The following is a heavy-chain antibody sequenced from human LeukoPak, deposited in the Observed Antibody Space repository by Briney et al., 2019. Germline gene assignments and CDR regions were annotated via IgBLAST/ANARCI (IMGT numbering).Heavy chain of an antibody. J-gene: IGHJ3*02. CDR1: GFTFSKYC. CDR2: ISSSGSPK. Sequence: PGGSLRLSCAASGFTFSKYCMNWVRQAPGKGLELVSYISSSGSPKYYADSVKGRFTISRDNAKNSLYLQMNSLTAEDTAIYYCAREGRYYGSGSHRDGFDIWGQGTMVTVSS. CDR3: AREGRYYGSGSHRDGFDI. D-gene: IGHD3-10*01. V-gene: IGHV3-48*04.